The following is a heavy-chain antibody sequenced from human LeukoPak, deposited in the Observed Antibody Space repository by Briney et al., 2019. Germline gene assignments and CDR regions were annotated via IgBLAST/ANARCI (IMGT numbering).Heavy chain of an antibody. J-gene: IGHJ4*02. CDR1: GFTFSTCA. Sequence: TGGSLRLSCAASGFTFSTCAMGWVRQAPGKGLGWVSAISGSGGSTFYADSVKGRFTISRDNSKNTVYLQMSGLRAEDTALYYCAKAHCGPTSCSRIDYWGQGTLVTVSS. D-gene: IGHD2-2*01. V-gene: IGHV3-23*01. CDR3: AKAHCGPTSCSRIDY. CDR2: ISGSGGST.